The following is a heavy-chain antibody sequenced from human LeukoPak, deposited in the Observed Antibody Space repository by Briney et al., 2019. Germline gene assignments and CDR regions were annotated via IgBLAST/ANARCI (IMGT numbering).Heavy chain of an antibody. V-gene: IGHV4-4*02. CDR1: GGSISSSNW. J-gene: IGHJ4*02. CDR2: IYHSGST. D-gene: IGHD5-12*01. Sequence: SETLSLTCAVSGGSISSSNWWSWVRQPPGKGLEWIGSIYHSGSTYYNPSLKSRVTISVDTSKNQFSLKLSSVTAADTAVYYCARGDSGYDIRGLYFDYWGQGTLVTVSS. CDR3: ARGDSGYDIRGLYFDY.